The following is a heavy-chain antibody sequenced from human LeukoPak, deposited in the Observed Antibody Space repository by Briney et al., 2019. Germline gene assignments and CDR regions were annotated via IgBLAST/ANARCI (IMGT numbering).Heavy chain of an antibody. CDR2: INPNSGGT. D-gene: IGHD3/OR15-3a*01. CDR3: ARDMIFGVVIRYHFDY. V-gene: IGHV1-2*02. J-gene: IGHJ4*02. CDR1: GYTLTGYY. Sequence: ASVNVSCKASGYTLTGYYVHWVRQAPGQEFEWMGWINPNSGGTSYAQKFQGRVTMTRDTTISTAYMELSRLRSDDTAVYYCARDMIFGVVIRYHFDYWGQGTLVTASS.